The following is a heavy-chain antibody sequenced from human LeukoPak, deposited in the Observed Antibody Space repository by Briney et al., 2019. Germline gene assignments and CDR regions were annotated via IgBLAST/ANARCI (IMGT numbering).Heavy chain of an antibody. D-gene: IGHD3-22*01. CDR1: GFTFSSYA. J-gene: IGHJ4*02. CDR2: ICGSGGST. V-gene: IGHV3-23*01. Sequence: GGSLRLSCAASGFTFSSYAMSWVRQAPGKGLEWVSAICGSGGSTYYADSVKGRFTISRDNSKNTLYLQMNSLRAEDTAVYYCAKDNLRVQMIVVVIHSHYFDYWGQGTLVTVSS. CDR3: AKDNLRVQMIVVVIHSHYFDY.